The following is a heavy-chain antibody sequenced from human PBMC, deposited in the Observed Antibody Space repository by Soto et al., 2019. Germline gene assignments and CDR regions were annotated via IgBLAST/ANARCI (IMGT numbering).Heavy chain of an antibody. J-gene: IGHJ3*02. CDR3: ARVGPENDAFDI. Sequence: QVQLQQWGAGLLKPSETLSLTCAVYGGSFSGYYWSWIRQPPGKGLEWIGEINHSGSTNYNPSLKSRVTISVDTSKNQFSLKLSSVTAADTAVYYCARVGPENDAFDIWGQGTMVTVSS. CDR1: GGSFSGYY. V-gene: IGHV4-34*01. CDR2: INHSGST.